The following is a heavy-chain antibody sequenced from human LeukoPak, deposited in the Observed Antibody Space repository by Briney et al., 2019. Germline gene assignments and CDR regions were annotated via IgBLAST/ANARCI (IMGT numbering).Heavy chain of an antibody. D-gene: IGHD3-22*01. CDR3: ARHTLESSGYLIDY. V-gene: IGHV5-51*01. CDR2: IYPGDYDT. J-gene: IGHJ4*02. Sequence: GESLKISCTGSGYSFTNYWIGWVRQMPGKGLDWLGTIYPGDYDTRYSPSFKGQVTISADKSNSTAYRQWSSLKASDTAMYYCARHTLESSGYLIDYWGQGTLVTVSS. CDR1: GYSFTNYW.